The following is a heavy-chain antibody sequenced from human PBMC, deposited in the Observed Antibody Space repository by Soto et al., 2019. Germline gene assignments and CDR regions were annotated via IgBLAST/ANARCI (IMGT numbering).Heavy chain of an antibody. V-gene: IGHV3-30*18. CDR3: AKDGVEWLLPHYYYYYMDV. J-gene: IGHJ6*03. D-gene: IGHD3-3*01. CDR2: ISYDGSNK. CDR1: XFTFSSYG. Sequence: QVXXXXSXGGXXXXXRSLRXXXAAXXFTFSSYGMXWXRQAPGXXXXXXXXISYDGSNKYYADSVKGRFTISRDNSKNTLXLXXXXXXXXDTAVYYCAKDGVEWLLPHYYYYYMDVWGKGTTVTVSS.